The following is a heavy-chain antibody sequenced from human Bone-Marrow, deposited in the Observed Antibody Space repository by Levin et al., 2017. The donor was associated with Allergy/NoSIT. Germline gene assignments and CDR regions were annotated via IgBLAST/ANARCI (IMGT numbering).Heavy chain of an antibody. V-gene: IGHV4-59*08. CDR2: IYYSGST. Sequence: SQTLSLTCTVSGASISSFYWSWIRQPPGKGLEWIGYIYYSGSTNYSPSLKSRVSMSADMSRNQVYLTMSSVTAADTAVYYCARQAVPATMNGFDSWGQGTLVTVSS. J-gene: IGHJ5*01. CDR1: GASISSFY. D-gene: IGHD2-2*01. CDR3: ARQAVPATMNGFDS.